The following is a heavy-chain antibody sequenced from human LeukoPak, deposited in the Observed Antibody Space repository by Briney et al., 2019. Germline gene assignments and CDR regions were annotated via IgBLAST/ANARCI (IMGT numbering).Heavy chain of an antibody. CDR3: ARPQRRYYYGSGSSWFDP. CDR1: GGSISSSTYY. D-gene: IGHD3-10*01. CDR2: IYYSGST. V-gene: IGHV4-39*01. J-gene: IGHJ5*02. Sequence: SETLSLTCTVSGGSISSSTYYWGWIRQPPGKGLEWIASIYYSGSTYYNPSLKSRVTISADTSKNQFSLKLSSVTAADTAVYYCARPQRRYYYGSGSSWFDPWGQGTLVTVSS.